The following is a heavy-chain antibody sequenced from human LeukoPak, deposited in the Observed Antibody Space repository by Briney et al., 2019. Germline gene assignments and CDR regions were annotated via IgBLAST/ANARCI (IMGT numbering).Heavy chain of an antibody. J-gene: IGHJ4*02. D-gene: IGHD5-24*01. Sequence: SGGSLRLSCAASGFTFSSYSMNWVRQAPGKGLEWVSVIYSGDRTDYAGSVKGRFTISRDNSKNTLSLQMSSLRAEDTAVYYCARHGGSNPFDYWGQGTLVTVSS. CDR3: ARHGGSNPFDY. CDR2: IYSGDRT. CDR1: GFTFSSYS. V-gene: IGHV3-66*04.